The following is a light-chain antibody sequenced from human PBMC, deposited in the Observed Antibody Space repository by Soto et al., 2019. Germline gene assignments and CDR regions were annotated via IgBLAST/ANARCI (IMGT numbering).Light chain of an antibody. J-gene: IGLJ1*01. CDR3: NSSTPYV. CDR1: SSDVGGYNY. V-gene: IGLV2-14*01. Sequence: QSVLTQPASVSGSPGQSITISCTGTSSDVGGYNYVSWYQQHPGKAPKLMIYDVSYRPSGISNRFSGSKSGNTASLTISGLQAEDEADYYTNSSTPYVFGSGTKDTDL. CDR2: DVS.